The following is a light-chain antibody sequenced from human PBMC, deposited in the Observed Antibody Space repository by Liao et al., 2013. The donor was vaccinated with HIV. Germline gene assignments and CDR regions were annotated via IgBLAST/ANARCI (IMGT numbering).Light chain of an antibody. V-gene: IGLV3-1*01. Sequence: SYELTQPPSVSVSPGQTASITCSGDKLGDQYACWYQLKPGQSPVLVIYQDTKRPSGIPERFSGSNSGNTATLTISGTQAMDEADYYCQAWDSSTARYVFGTGTKVTVL. CDR1: KLGDQY. CDR3: QAWDSSTARYV. J-gene: IGLJ1*01. CDR2: QDT.